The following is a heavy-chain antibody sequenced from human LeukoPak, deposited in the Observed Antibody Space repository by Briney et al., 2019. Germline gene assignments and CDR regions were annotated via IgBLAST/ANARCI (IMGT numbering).Heavy chain of an antibody. Sequence: GASVTVSCKASEYTFTKYAMHWVRQAPGQRPEWMGWINTGNGNTKYSQKFQGRVTITRDTSASTAYMELSSLRSEDTAVYYCARDHSNYYYGMDVWGQGTTVTVFS. D-gene: IGHD4-11*01. CDR2: INTGNGNT. CDR3: ARDHSNYYYGMDV. V-gene: IGHV1-3*04. J-gene: IGHJ6*02. CDR1: EYTFTKYA.